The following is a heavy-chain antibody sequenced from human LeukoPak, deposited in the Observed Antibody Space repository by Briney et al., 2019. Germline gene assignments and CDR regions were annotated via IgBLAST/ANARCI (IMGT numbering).Heavy chain of an antibody. CDR1: GYTFSRYG. Sequence: GASVKVSCKTSGYTFSRYGFSWVRQAPGQGLEWIGWIGVFNGNRNYAKSVQGRITLTADTSTNTTYMELRSLTSDDTAVYFCGRDWDWHVQFWGQGTLITVPS. D-gene: IGHD1-26*01. CDR3: GRDWDWHVQF. CDR2: IGVFNGNR. J-gene: IGHJ4*02. V-gene: IGHV1-18*01.